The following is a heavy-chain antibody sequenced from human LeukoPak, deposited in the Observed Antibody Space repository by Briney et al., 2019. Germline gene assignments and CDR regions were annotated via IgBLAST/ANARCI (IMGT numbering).Heavy chain of an antibody. V-gene: IGHV3-23*01. CDR2: INHRGSST. CDR1: GFTFSSYA. CDR3: AKNKDYCSSSTCYYQNGMDV. Sequence: GGSLRLSCAASGFTFSSYAMSWVRQAPGKGLEWISAINHRGSSTYYTDSVKGRFTISRDNSKNTLYLQMNSLRAEDTAVYHCAKNKDYCSSSTCYYQNGMDVWGQGTTVAVSS. J-gene: IGHJ6*02. D-gene: IGHD2-2*01.